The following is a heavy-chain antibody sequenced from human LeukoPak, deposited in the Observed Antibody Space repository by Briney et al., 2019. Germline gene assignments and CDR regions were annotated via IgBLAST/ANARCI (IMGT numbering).Heavy chain of an antibody. J-gene: IGHJ4*02. V-gene: IGHV3-23*01. CDR1: GFIFSTYA. CDR3: ARVIRAAPGKGYFDY. CDR2: ISGSGGST. D-gene: IGHD6-13*01. Sequence: GGSLRLSCATSGFIFSTYALSWVRQAPGKGLEWASSISGSGGSTYHVDSVKGRFIISRDSSKNTLYLQMNSLRAEDTAIYYCARVIRAAPGKGYFDYWGQGTLVTVSS.